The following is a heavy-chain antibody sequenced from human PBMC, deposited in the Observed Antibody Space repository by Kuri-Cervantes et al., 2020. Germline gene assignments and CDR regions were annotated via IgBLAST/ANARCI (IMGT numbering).Heavy chain of an antibody. Sequence: GESLKISCAASGFTFSSYSMNWVRQAPGKGLEWVSSISSSSSYIYYADSVKGRFTISRDNAKNSLYLQMNSLRAEDTAVYYCARESSGWYTADYWGQGTLVTVSS. CDR1: GFTFSSYS. D-gene: IGHD6-19*01. V-gene: IGHV3-21*01. J-gene: IGHJ4*02. CDR3: ARESSGWYTADY. CDR2: ISSSSSYI.